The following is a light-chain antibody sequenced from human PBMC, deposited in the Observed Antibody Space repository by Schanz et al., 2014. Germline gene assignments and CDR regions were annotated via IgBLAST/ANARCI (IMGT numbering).Light chain of an antibody. J-gene: IGKJ4*01. Sequence: EIVMTQSPATLSVSPGERATLSCRASQSVGSNLAWYQQKPGQAPRLLIFGASNRAPGIPARFSGSGSGTDFTLTISSLEPEDFAVYYCQQRSNWPPKFTFGGGTKVEMK. CDR1: QSVGSN. CDR3: QQRSNWPPKFT. CDR2: GAS. V-gene: IGKV3-11*01.